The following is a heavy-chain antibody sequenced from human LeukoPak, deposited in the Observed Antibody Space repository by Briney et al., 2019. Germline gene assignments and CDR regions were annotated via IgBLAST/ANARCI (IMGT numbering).Heavy chain of an antibody. CDR3: ARDRSGSYYYYGMDV. J-gene: IGHJ6*02. CDR1: GYSISSGYY. Sequence: SETLSLTCTVSGYSISSGYYWGWIRQPPGKGLEWIGSIYTSGSTNYNPSLKSRVTMSVDTSKNQFSLKLSSVTAADTAVYYCARDRSGSYYYYGMDVWGQGTTVTVSS. V-gene: IGHV4-38-2*02. CDR2: IYTSGST. D-gene: IGHD3-10*01.